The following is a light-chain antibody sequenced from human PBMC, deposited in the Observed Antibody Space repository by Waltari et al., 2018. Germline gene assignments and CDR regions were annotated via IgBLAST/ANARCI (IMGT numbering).Light chain of an antibody. V-gene: IGLV2-14*03. J-gene: IGLJ3*02. CDR1: SSDVGVHNY. Sequence: QSALTQPASVSGSPGQSITISCTGTSSDVGVHNYVSWYQQHPGKAPKLMIYAVNKRPSGLSDRFSGSRSGNTASLTISGLQAEDEADYYCSSYTTSNTWVFGGGTKLTVL. CDR2: AVN. CDR3: SSYTTSNTWV.